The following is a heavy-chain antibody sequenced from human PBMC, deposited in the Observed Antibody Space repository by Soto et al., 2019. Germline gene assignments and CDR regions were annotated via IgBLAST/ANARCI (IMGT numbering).Heavy chain of an antibody. CDR1: GFTFSSYN. Sequence: EVQLVESGEGLVQLGGSLRLSCAASGFTFSSYNIHWIRQAPGKGLEFVSAISRSGDRTYYADSVKGRFTITRDNSKNTVWLQMGSLRAEDMAVYYCARARCSSGQCYYFDYWGRGALVSVSS. D-gene: IGHD2-15*01. CDR3: ARARCSSGQCYYFDY. J-gene: IGHJ4*02. CDR2: ISRSGDRT. V-gene: IGHV3-64*02.